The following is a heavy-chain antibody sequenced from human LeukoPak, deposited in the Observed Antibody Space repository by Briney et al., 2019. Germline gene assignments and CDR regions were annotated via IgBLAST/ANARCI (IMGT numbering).Heavy chain of an antibody. V-gene: IGHV3-30*18. J-gene: IGHJ4*02. D-gene: IGHD6-19*01. CDR2: ISYDGSNT. CDR1: GFTFSSYG. CDR3: ANGGSGWYYFDY. Sequence: PGRSLRLSCAASGFTFSSYGMHWVRQAPGKGLEWVAVISYDGSNTYYADSVKGRFTISRDNSKNTLYLQMNSLRAEDTAVYYCANGGSGWYYFDYWGQGTLVTVSS.